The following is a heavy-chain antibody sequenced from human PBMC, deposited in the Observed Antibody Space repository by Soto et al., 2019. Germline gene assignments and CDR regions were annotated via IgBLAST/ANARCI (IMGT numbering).Heavy chain of an antibody. Sequence: KGLEWIGHIYISGTTMYNPSLKNRVTMSVDPPKNQLSLKLTSVTAADTAVYYCARINGGSPDFWGQGTLVTVSS. CDR3: ARINGGSPDF. CDR2: IYISGTT. D-gene: IGHD2-15*01. J-gene: IGHJ4*02. V-gene: IGHV4-59*10.